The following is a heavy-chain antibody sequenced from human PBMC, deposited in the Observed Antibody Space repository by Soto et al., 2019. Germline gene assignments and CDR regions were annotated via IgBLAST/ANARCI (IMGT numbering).Heavy chain of an antibody. CDR3: ARGGDSGYDYGYYYYYGMDV. V-gene: IGHV3-33*01. CDR2: IWYDGSNK. J-gene: IGHJ6*02. Sequence: QVQLVESGGGVVQPGRSLRLSCAASGFTFSSYGMHWVRQAPGKGLEWVAVIWYDGSNKYYADSVKGRFTISRDNSKNTLYLQMNSLRAEDKAVYYCARGGDSGYDYGYYYYYGMDVWGQGTTVTVSS. CDR1: GFTFSSYG. D-gene: IGHD5-12*01.